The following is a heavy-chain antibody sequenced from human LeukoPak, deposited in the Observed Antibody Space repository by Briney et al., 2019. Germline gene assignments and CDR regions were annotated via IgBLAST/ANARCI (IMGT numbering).Heavy chain of an antibody. J-gene: IGHJ4*02. CDR1: GDSIGSHY. V-gene: IGHV4-59*08. CDR2: IYYSGST. CDR3: ARATVVLYYFDY. D-gene: IGHD4-23*01. Sequence: PSETLSLTCTVSGDSIGSHYWSWIRQPPGKGLDWIGYIYYSGSTNYNPSLWSRVTISVGTSRNQFSLDLSSVTAADTAVYYCARATVVLYYFDYWGQGILVTVSS.